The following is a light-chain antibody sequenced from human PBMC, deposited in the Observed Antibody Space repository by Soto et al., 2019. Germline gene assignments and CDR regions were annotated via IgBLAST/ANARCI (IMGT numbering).Light chain of an antibody. J-gene: IGKJ1*01. CDR1: QSVSNNY. CDR2: GAS. Sequence: EIVWTQSQGTLSLSPGERATLSCRASQSVSNNYLAWYQQKPGQAPRLLIYGASNRATGIPDRFSGSGSGTDFTLTISRLEPEDFTVYYGQQYGSSGTFGQGTKVEIK. CDR3: QQYGSSGT. V-gene: IGKV3-20*01.